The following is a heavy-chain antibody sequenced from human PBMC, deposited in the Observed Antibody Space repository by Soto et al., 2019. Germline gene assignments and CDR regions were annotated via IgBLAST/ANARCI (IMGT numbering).Heavy chain of an antibody. Sequence: EVQLVESGGGLVKPGGSLRLSCAASGFTFSSYIINWVRQSPGKGLEWVSSISSSSSYIYYADSVKGRFTISRDNAKNSLYLQMNSLRAEDTAVYYCASGLDSGSSPYYYYGMDVWGQGTTVTVSS. V-gene: IGHV3-21*01. CDR2: ISSSSSYI. D-gene: IGHD1-26*01. J-gene: IGHJ6*02. CDR1: GFTFSSYI. CDR3: ASGLDSGSSPYYYYGMDV.